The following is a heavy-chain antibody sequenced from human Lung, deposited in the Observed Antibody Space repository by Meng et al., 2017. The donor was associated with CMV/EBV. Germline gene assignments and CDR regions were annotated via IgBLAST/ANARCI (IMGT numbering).Heavy chain of an antibody. D-gene: IGHD2-15*01. V-gene: IGHV4-59*01. CDR2: IYYSGST. CDR1: GGSISSYY. J-gene: IGHJ6*02. CDR3: ARVGWDYYYYGMDV. Sequence: SETLSLXCTVSGGSISSYYWSWIRQPPGKGLEWIGYIYYSGSTNYNPSLKSRVTISVDTSKNQFSLKLSSVTAADTAAYYCARVGWDYYYYGMDVWGQGTTVTVSS.